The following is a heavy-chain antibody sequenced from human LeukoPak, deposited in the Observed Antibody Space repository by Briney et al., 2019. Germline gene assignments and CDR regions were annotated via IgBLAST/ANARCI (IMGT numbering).Heavy chain of an antibody. D-gene: IGHD3-9*01. CDR3: AKSQGDMGDY. Sequence: GSLRLSCAASGFTVSTNYLTWVRQAPGKGLEWVSLIYSDGTTYYADSVKGRFTISRDNSKNTLYLQMNSLRAEDTAIYYCAKSQGDMGDYWGQGTLVTVS. CDR2: IYSDGTT. CDR1: GFTVSTNY. V-gene: IGHV3-53*01. J-gene: IGHJ4*02.